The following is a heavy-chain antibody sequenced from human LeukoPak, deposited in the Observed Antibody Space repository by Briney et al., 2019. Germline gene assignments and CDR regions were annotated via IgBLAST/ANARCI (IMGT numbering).Heavy chain of an antibody. CDR2: IIPIFGTA. CDR1: GGTLSSYA. D-gene: IGHD3-3*01. J-gene: IGHJ4*02. Sequence: WASVKVSCKASGGTLSSYAISWVRQAPGQRLEWMGGIIPIFGTANYAQKFQGRVTITADESTSTAYMELSSLRSEDTAVYYCARASPYYDYFDYWGQGTLVTVSS. V-gene: IGHV1-69*13. CDR3: ARASPYYDYFDY.